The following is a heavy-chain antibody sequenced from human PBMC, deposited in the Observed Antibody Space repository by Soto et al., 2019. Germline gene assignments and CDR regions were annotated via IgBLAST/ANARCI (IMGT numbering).Heavy chain of an antibody. J-gene: IGHJ4*02. CDR1: GYTFSSHA. CDR2: INGGNGDT. Sequence: QVQLVQSGAEVKKPGASVKVSCKASGYTFSSHATHWVRQAPGQRLEWMGWINGGNGDTKYSQKFQDRVTITRDTSASTAYMELSSLRSEDTAVYYCARDRWQHVVYFDYWGQGTLVTVSS. CDR3: ARDRWQHVVYFDY. D-gene: IGHD2-21*01. V-gene: IGHV1-3*01.